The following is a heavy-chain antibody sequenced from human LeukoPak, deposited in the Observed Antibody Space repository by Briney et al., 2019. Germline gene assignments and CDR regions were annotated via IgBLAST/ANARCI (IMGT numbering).Heavy chain of an antibody. CDR2: INWNGGST. Sequence: GGSLRLSCAASGFTFDDYGMSWVRQAPGKGLEWVSGINWNGGSTGYADSVKGRFTISRDNAKNPLYLQMNSLRAEDTALYCCARSGYCSSTSCQDYWGQGTLVTVSS. CDR1: GFTFDDYG. V-gene: IGHV3-20*04. J-gene: IGHJ4*02. D-gene: IGHD2-2*01. CDR3: ARSGYCSSTSCQDY.